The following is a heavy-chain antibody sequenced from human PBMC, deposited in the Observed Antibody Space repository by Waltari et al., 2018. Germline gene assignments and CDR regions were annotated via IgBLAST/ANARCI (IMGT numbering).Heavy chain of an antibody. CDR1: GFTFSSYG. V-gene: IGHV3-33*01. Sequence: QMQLVESGGGVVQPGRSLRLSCAASGFTFSSYGMHWVRPAPGKGLEWVAVIWYDGSNKDYADSVKGRFTISRDNSKNTLYLQMNSLRAEDTAVYYCARVRVAVAGTDDFDYWGQGTLVTVSS. CDR3: ARVRVAVAGTDDFDY. J-gene: IGHJ4*02. CDR2: IWYDGSNK. D-gene: IGHD6-19*01.